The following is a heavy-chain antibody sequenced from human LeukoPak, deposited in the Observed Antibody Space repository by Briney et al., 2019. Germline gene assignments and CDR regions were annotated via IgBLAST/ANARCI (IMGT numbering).Heavy chain of an antibody. CDR3: ARRRGSGSFFDY. D-gene: IGHD3-10*01. Sequence: SETLSLTCTVSGGSISSGGYYWSWIRQHPGKGLEWIGYIYYSGSTYYNPSLKSRVTISVDTSKNQFSLKLSSVTAADTAVYYCARRRGSGSFFDYWGQGTLVTVSS. V-gene: IGHV4-31*03. CDR1: GGSISSGGYY. CDR2: IYYSGST. J-gene: IGHJ4*02.